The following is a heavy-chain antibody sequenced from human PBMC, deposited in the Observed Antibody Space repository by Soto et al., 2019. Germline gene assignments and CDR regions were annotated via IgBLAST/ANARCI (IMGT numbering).Heavy chain of an antibody. J-gene: IGHJ5*02. CDR3: ARVMGKTYCGCDCYSGLFDP. CDR2: ISAYNGNT. CDR1: GYTFTSHG. Sequence: ASVKVSCKASGYTFTSHGISWVRQAPGQGHERMGWISAYNGNTNYAQKLQGRVTMTTDTSTSTAYMELRSLRSDDTAVYYSARVMGKTYCGCDCYSGLFDPWGQGTLVIGSS. V-gene: IGHV1-18*01. D-gene: IGHD2-21*02.